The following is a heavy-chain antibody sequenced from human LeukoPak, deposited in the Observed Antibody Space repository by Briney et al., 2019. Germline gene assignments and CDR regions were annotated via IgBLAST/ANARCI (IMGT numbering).Heavy chain of an antibody. CDR2: IYYSEST. CDR1: GGSFSSGSYY. Sequence: SETLSLTCTVSGGSFSSGSYYWSWIRQPPGKGLEWIGYIYYSESTNYNPSLKSRVTISVDTSKNQFSLKLSSVTAADTAVYYCARVLHGMDVWGQGTTVTVSS. J-gene: IGHJ6*02. V-gene: IGHV4-61*01. CDR3: ARVLHGMDV.